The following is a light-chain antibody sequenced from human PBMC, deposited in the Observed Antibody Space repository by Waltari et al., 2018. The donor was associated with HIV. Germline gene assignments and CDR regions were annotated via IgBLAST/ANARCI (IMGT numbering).Light chain of an antibody. J-gene: IGLJ2*01. Sequence: QSALTQPASVSGSPGQSITISCTGPSSAVGSYNLVSWYQQHPGKAPKLTIYEVSKRPSGVSNRFHGSKSGNTASLTISGLQAEDEADYYCCSYAGTSTYVAFGGGTKLTVL. CDR2: EVS. CDR3: CSYAGTSTYVA. V-gene: IGLV2-23*02. CDR1: SSAVGSYNL.